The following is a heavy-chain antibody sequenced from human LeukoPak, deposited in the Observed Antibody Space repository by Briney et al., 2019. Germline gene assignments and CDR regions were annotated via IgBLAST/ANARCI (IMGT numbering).Heavy chain of an antibody. CDR2: ISWDGGST. J-gene: IGHJ4*02. D-gene: IGHD3-22*01. CDR1: GFTFDDYA. CDR3: AKHSHDGSAPYYEVQLDY. Sequence: PGGSLRLSCAASGFTFDDYAMHWVRQAPGKGLEWVSLISWDGGSTYYADSVKGRFTISRDNSKNTVYLQMNSLRAEDTAIYYCAKHSHDGSAPYYEVQLDYWGQGTLVTVSS. V-gene: IGHV3-43D*03.